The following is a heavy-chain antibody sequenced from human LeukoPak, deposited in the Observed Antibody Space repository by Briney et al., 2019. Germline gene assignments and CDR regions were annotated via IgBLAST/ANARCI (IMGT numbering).Heavy chain of an antibody. Sequence: PSETLSLTCTVSGGSISSSSYYWGWIRQPPGKGLEWIGSIYYSGSTNYNPSLKSRVTISVDTSKNQFSLKLSSVTAADTAVYYCARHRNGAGWIVLRFLEWLPPDFDYWGQGTLVTVSS. CDR3: ARHRNGAGWIVLRFLEWLPPDFDY. V-gene: IGHV4-39*01. J-gene: IGHJ4*02. D-gene: IGHD3-3*01. CDR2: IYYSGST. CDR1: GGSISSSSYY.